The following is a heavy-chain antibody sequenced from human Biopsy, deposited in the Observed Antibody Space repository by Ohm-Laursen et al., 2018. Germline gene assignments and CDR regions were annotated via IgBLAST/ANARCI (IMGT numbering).Heavy chain of an antibody. J-gene: IGHJ4*02. CDR1: GASISSGDHF. CDR3: ARLGSGDYFPTFFDF. CDR2: RYYSGTT. Sequence: SQTLSLTCTLSGASISSGDHFWSWIRQSPGKGLEAIAYRYYSGTTFYNPSLKSRVIISVDASKNQFSLKLSSVTAADTAVYYCARLGSGDYFPTFFDFWGQGALVTVSS. V-gene: IGHV4-30-4*01. D-gene: IGHD5-12*01.